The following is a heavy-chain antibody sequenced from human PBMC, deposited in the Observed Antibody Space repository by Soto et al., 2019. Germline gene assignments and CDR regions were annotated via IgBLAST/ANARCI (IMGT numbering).Heavy chain of an antibody. CDR1: GGSISSGGYY. J-gene: IGHJ3*02. V-gene: IGHV4-31*03. Sequence: QVQLQESGPGLVKPSQTLSLTCTVSGGSISSGGYYWSWIRQHPGKGLEWIGYIHYTGSTYYNPSLKSRVTISVDTSKNPFSLKLSSVTAADTAVYYWATVEDCGGDCPIDAFEIWGQGTMVTVSS. CDR3: ATVEDCGGDCPIDAFEI. D-gene: IGHD2-21*02. CDR2: IHYTGST.